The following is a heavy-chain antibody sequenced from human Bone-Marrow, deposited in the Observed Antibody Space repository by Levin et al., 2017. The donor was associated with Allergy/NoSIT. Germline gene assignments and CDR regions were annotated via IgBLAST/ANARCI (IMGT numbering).Heavy chain of an antibody. CDR1: GGSIISVPYY. Sequence: SETLSLTCTVSGGSIISVPYYWTWIRQHPGKGLEWIGYIYYDGSAHYSPSLQSRVTMSVDTSKNQFSLKVISVTAADPCVYYLASHYGDDHYFDSWGQGTLVTVSS. CDR3: ASHYGDDHYFDS. J-gene: IGHJ4*02. V-gene: IGHV4-31*03. D-gene: IGHD4-17*01. CDR2: IYYDGSA.